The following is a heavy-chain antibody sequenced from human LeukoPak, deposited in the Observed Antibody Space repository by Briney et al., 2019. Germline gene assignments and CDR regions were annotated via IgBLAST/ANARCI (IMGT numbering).Heavy chain of an antibody. Sequence: GESLKISCKASGYSFISHWIAWVRQMPGKGLEWMGIIYPGDSDTRYSPSFQGQVTISADKSISTAYLQWSSLKASDTAMYYCARRPCSSTSCYPELFDYWGQGTLVTVSS. J-gene: IGHJ4*02. CDR2: IYPGDSDT. CDR1: GYSFISHW. CDR3: ARRPCSSTSCYPELFDY. V-gene: IGHV5-51*01. D-gene: IGHD2-2*01.